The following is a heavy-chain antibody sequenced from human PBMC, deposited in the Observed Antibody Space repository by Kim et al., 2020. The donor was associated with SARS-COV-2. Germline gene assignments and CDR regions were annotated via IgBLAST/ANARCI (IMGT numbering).Heavy chain of an antibody. Sequence: SETLSLTCTVSGASVSSHYWSWIRQPPGKGLEWIAYIYYTGTTNYNPSLKSRVTISVDTSKNQFSLKLNSVTAADTAVYYCVRGQLVLHCFDYWGQGTLVTVSS. CDR3: VRGQLVLHCFDY. J-gene: IGHJ4*02. CDR1: GASVSSHY. CDR2: IYYTGTT. D-gene: IGHD2-15*01. V-gene: IGHV4-59*02.